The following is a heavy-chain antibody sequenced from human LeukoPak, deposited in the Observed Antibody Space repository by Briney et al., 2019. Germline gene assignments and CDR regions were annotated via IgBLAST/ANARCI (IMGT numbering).Heavy chain of an antibody. J-gene: IGHJ4*02. D-gene: IGHD1-26*01. Sequence: SVKVSCKASGGTFSSYAINWVRQAPGQGPEWMGGIIPIFGRANYAQKFQGRVTMTTDESTSTAYMELSSLRSEDTAVYYCARVFARSGEISGSYYYYWGQGTLVTVSS. CDR3: ARVFARSGEISGSYYYY. V-gene: IGHV1-69*05. CDR1: GGTFSSYA. CDR2: IIPIFGRA.